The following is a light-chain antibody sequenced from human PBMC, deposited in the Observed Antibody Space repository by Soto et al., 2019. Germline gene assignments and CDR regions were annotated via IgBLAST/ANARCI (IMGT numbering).Light chain of an antibody. V-gene: IGLV1-44*01. CDR1: SSNIETNT. CDR3: TSPTPGSLYV. J-gene: IGLJ1*01. Sequence: QSVLTQPPSASGTPGQRVTIFCSGSSSNIETNTVNWYQQLPGTAPKILIYSNSQRPSGVPDRFSGSKSGTSASLTISGLQSEDEADYFCTSPTPGSLYVFGTGTKLTVL. CDR2: SNS.